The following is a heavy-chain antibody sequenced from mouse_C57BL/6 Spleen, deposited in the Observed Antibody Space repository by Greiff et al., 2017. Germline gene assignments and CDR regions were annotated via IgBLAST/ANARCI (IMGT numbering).Heavy chain of an antibody. CDR3: TRSYYDTGVFWFAY. D-gene: IGHD2-4*01. CDR1: GYTFTDYE. J-gene: IGHJ3*01. CDR2: IDPETGGT. V-gene: IGHV1-15*01. Sequence: QVQLQQSGAELVRPGASVKLSCKASGYTFTDYEMHWVKQTPVHGLEWIGAIDPETGGTAYNQRFKGKAILTADKSSSTAYMELRSLTSEDSAVYYCTRSYYDTGVFWFAYWGQGTLVTVSA.